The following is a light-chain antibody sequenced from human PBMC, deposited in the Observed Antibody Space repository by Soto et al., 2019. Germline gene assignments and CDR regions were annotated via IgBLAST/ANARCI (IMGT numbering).Light chain of an antibody. J-gene: IGLJ2*01. V-gene: IGLV1-40*01. CDR1: RSNIGAGYD. Sequence: QSVLTQPPSVSGAPGQRVTISCTGSRSNIGAGYDVHWYQQLPGAAPKLLIYGNSNRPSGVPDRFSGSKSGTSASLAITGLQAEDEADYYCQSYDSSLLRVFGGGTKLTVL. CDR3: QSYDSSLLRV. CDR2: GNS.